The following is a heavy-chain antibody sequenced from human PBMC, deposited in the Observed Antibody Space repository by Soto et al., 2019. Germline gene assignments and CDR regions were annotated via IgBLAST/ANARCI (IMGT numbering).Heavy chain of an antibody. V-gene: IGHV3-73*01. CDR1: GFTFSCSA. D-gene: IGHD2-21*02. J-gene: IGHJ3*02. CDR3: TTWISVVTPRRLAFDI. Sequence: GGSLRLSCAASGFTFSCSAMHWVRQASGKGLEWVGRIRSKANSYATAYAASVKGRFTISRDDSKNTAYLQMNSLKTEDTAVYYCTTWISVVTPRRLAFDIWGQGTMVTVSS. CDR2: IRSKANSYAT.